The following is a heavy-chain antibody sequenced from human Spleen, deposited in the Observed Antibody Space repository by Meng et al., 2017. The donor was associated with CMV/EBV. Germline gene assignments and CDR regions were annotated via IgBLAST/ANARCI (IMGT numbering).Heavy chain of an antibody. J-gene: IGHJ5*02. D-gene: IGHD3-16*01. V-gene: IGHV3-74*01. CDR3: ASGIGVTPFDP. CDR2: INSDGSST. CDR1: GFTFSSYW. Sequence: GGSLRLSCAASGFTFSSYWMHWVRQAPGKGLVWVSRINSDGSSTSYADSVKGRFTISRDNAKNTLYLQMNSLRAEDTAVYYCASGIGVTPFDPWGQGTLVTVSS.